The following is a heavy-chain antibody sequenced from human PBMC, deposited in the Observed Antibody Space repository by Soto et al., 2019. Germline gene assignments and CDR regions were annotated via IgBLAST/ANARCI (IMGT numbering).Heavy chain of an antibody. Sequence: SETMSLTCTVSGASIRTAHYYCSCVRQPPGKGLEWIGYVHSIVTTHYSPSLMNRVTISVDTSKNLFSLRLTSVNAADTAVYYCAGGGTYFDFWGRAALVTVS. J-gene: IGHJ4*02. D-gene: IGHD1-1*01. CDR1: GASIRTAHYY. CDR3: AGGGTYFDF. V-gene: IGHV4-30-4*01. CDR2: VHSIVTT.